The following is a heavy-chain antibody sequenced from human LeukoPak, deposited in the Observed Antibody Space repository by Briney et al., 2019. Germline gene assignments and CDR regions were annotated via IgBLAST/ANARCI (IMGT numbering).Heavy chain of an antibody. Sequence: PGGSLRLSCAASGFTFHNYAIHWVRQAPGKGLEWVSLTSGDGITTYFADSVKGRFTISRDNSKSSLFLQMNSLRTEDTALYYCVRVGGRSSIGGDCWGQGTLVTVSS. J-gene: IGHJ4*02. D-gene: IGHD3-10*01. CDR1: GFTFHNYA. CDR2: TSGDGITT. CDR3: VRVGGRSSIGGDC. V-gene: IGHV3-43*02.